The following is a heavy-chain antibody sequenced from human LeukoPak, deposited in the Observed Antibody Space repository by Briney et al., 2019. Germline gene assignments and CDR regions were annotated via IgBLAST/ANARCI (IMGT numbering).Heavy chain of an antibody. Sequence: PGGSLRLSCAASGFTFRSNGIHWVRQTPGKGLQWVAFIRNDGGNHYYADSVKGRFTISRDNSKNTAYLQMNSLKTEDTAVYYCTREDGALTSDFDYWGQGTLVTVSS. CDR2: IRNDGGNH. CDR1: GFTFRSNG. D-gene: IGHD3-9*01. V-gene: IGHV3-30*02. J-gene: IGHJ4*02. CDR3: TREDGALTSDFDY.